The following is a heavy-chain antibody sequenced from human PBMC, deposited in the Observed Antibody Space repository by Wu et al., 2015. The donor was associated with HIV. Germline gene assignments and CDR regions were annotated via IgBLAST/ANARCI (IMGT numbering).Heavy chain of an antibody. V-gene: IGHV1-46*03. D-gene: IGHD3-3*01. CDR2: INPSGGST. J-gene: IGHJ5*02. CDR1: GYIFTSYY. CDR3: AGEYDFWSGVSNGMGWFDP. Sequence: QVQLVQSGAEVKKPGASVKVSCEASGYIFTSYYMHWVRQAPGQGLEWMGIINPSGGSTSYAQKFQGRVTMTRDTSTSTVYMELSSLRSEDTAVYYCAGEYDFWSGVSNGMGWFDPVGPGNPGPPSPQ.